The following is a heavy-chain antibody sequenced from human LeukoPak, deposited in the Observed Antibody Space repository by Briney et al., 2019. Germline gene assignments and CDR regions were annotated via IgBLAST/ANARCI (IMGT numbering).Heavy chain of an antibody. CDR1: GYTFTGYY. CDR2: INPSSGGT. V-gene: IGHV1-2*02. D-gene: IGHD3-22*01. CDR3: ARGGTMIVVDLDY. Sequence: GASVKVSCKASGYTFTGYYMHWVRQAPGQGLEWMGWINPSSGGTNYAQKFQGRVTMTRDTSISTAYMELSRLRSDDTAVYYCARGGTMIVVDLDYWGQGTLVTVSS. J-gene: IGHJ4*02.